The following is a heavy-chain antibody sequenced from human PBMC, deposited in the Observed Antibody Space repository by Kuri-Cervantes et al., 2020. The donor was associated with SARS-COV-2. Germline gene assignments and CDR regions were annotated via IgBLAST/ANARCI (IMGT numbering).Heavy chain of an antibody. J-gene: IGHJ4*02. CDR3: ASGVQLYEGSYFDY. CDR1: GYSFTSYW. Sequence: KVSCKGSGYSFTSYWIGWVRQMPGKGLEWMGIIYPGDSETRYSPSSQGQVTISADKSISTAYLQWSSLKASDTAMYYCASGVQLYEGSYFDYWGQGTLVTVSS. D-gene: IGHD5-18*01. CDR2: IYPGDSET. V-gene: IGHV5-51*01.